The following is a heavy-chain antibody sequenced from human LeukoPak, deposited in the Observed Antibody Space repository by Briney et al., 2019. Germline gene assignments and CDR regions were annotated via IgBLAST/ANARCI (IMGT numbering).Heavy chain of an antibody. CDR2: ISSSGSTI. V-gene: IGHV3-48*03. D-gene: IGHD1-26*01. CDR3: ARDGSVSYGAFDI. CDR1: GFTFSSYE. Sequence: GGSLRLSCAASGFTFSSYEMNWVRQAPGKGLEWVSYISSSGSTIYYADSVKGRFTISRDNAKNSLYLQMNSLRAEDTAVYYCARDGSVSYGAFDIWGQGTMVTVSS. J-gene: IGHJ3*02.